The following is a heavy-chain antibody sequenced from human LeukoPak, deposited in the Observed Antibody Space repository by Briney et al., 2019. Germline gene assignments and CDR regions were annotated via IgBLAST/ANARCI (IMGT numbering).Heavy chain of an antibody. D-gene: IGHD3-22*01. Sequence: PGRSLRLSCAASGFTFSSYGMNWVRQAPGKGLEWVAVISYDGSNKYYADSVKGRFTISRDNSKNTLFVQMSSLRAEDTAVYYCARGEYYSDTSSHFDYWGQGTLVTVSS. CDR3: ARGEYYSDTSSHFDY. CDR1: GFTFSSYG. J-gene: IGHJ4*02. V-gene: IGHV3-30*03. CDR2: ISYDGSNK.